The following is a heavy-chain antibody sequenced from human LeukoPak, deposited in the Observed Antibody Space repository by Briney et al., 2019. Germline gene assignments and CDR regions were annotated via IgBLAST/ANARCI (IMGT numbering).Heavy chain of an antibody. CDR1: GFSFSISA. CDR3: AKGIYSSGWSYFDY. Sequence: GGSLRLSCAASGFSFSISAMSWVRQAPGKGLEWVSTLSGSGVTTYCADSVKGRFTISRDNSKNTLYLQMNSLRAEDTAVYYCAKGIYSSGWSYFDYWGHGALVTVSS. CDR2: LSGSGVTT. V-gene: IGHV3-23*01. D-gene: IGHD6-25*01. J-gene: IGHJ4*01.